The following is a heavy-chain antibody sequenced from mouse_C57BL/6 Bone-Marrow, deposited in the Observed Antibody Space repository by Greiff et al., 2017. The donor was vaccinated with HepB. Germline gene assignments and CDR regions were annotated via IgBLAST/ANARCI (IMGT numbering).Heavy chain of an antibody. CDR1: GYTFTNYW. D-gene: IGHD2-3*01. V-gene: IGHV1-63*01. CDR3: ASWSGYYVY. J-gene: IGHJ3*01. CDR2: IYPGGGYT. Sequence: VQLQQSGAELVRPGASVKMSCKASGYTFTNYWIGWAKQRPGHGLEWIGDIYPGGGYTNYNEKFKGKATLTVDNSSSTACMQFSSLTSEDSAICDCASWSGYYVYWGQGTLVTVSA.